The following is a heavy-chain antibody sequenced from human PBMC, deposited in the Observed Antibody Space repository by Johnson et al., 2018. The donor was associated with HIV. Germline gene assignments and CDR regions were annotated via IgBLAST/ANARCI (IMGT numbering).Heavy chain of an antibody. CDR2: INWNGGST. D-gene: IGHD1-1*01. CDR3: ASRYTVDAFDI. Sequence: VQLVESGGGVVQPGRSLRLSCAASGFTFDDYGMSWVRQAPGKGLEWVSGINWNGGSTGYADSVKGRFTISSDKAKNTLYLQMNSLRAEDTAVYYCASRYTVDAFDIWGQGTMVTVSS. J-gene: IGHJ3*02. V-gene: IGHV3-20*04. CDR1: GFTFDDYG.